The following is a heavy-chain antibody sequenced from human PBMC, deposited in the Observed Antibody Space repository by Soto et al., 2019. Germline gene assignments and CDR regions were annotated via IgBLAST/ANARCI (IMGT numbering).Heavy chain of an antibody. CDR3: ARGGSIAARPEWFAP. J-gene: IGHJ5*02. CDR1: GFTFSSYA. CDR2: ISYDGSNK. D-gene: IGHD6-6*01. V-gene: IGHV3-30-3*01. Sequence: GVSLRLSCSASGFTFSSYAMHWVRQAPGKGLEWVAVISYDGSNKYYADSVKGRFTISRDNSKNTLYLQMNSLRAEDTAVYYCARGGSIAARPEWFAPWGQGTLVTVSA.